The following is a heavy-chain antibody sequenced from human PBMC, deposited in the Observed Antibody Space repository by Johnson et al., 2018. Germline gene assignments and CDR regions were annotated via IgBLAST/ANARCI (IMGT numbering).Heavy chain of an antibody. J-gene: IGHJ6*02. V-gene: IGHV5-51*01. CDR1: GYSFTSYW. Sequence: EVQLVESGAEVKKPGESLKISCKGSGYSFTSYWIGWVRQMPGKGLEWMGIIYPGDSDTRYSPSSQGQVPISADKSLTTAYLQWSSLKASDTALYHCARLYGDYAPTYYYYGMDVWGQGTTVTVSS. CDR3: ARLYGDYAPTYYYYGMDV. D-gene: IGHD4-17*01. CDR2: IYPGDSDT.